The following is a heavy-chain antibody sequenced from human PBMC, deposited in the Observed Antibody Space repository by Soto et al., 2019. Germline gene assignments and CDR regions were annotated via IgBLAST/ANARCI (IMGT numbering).Heavy chain of an antibody. CDR3: ARTTHIVVVVAATENYYYYMDV. CDR1: GFTFSSYW. D-gene: IGHD2-15*01. J-gene: IGHJ6*03. Sequence: PGGSLRLSCAASGFTFSSYWMSWVRQAPGKGLEWVANIKQDGSEKYYVDSVKGRFTISRDNAKNSLYLQMNSLRAEDTAVYYCARTTHIVVVVAATENYYYYMDVWGKGTTVTVSS. V-gene: IGHV3-7*01. CDR2: IKQDGSEK.